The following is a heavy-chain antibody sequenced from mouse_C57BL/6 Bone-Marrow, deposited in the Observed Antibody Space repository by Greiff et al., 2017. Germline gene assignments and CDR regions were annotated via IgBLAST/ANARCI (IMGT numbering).Heavy chain of an antibody. CDR1: GYTFTSYG. CDR3: ARGDWDGGFAY. D-gene: IGHD4-1*01. J-gene: IGHJ3*01. V-gene: IGHV1-81*01. CDR2: IYPRSGNT. Sequence: QVQLKESGAELARPGASVKLSCKASGYTFTSYGISWVKQRTGQGLEWIGEIYPRSGNTYYNEKFKGKATLTADKSSSTAYMALRSLTSEDSAVYFCARGDWDGGFAYWGQGTLVTVSA.